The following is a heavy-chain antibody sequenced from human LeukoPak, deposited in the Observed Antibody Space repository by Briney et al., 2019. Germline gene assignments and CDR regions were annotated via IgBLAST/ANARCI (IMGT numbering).Heavy chain of an antibody. D-gene: IGHD1-26*01. V-gene: IGHV3-74*01. J-gene: IGHJ4*02. CDR1: GFTFSSYW. CDR3: ARGRSGSYPPGMY. Sequence: PGGSLRLSCAASGFTFSSYWMHWVRHAPGKGLVWVSRINSDGSSSSYADSVKGRFTISRDNAKNTLYLQMNSLRAEDTAVYYCARGRSGSYPPGMYWGQGTLVTVSS. CDR2: INSDGSSS.